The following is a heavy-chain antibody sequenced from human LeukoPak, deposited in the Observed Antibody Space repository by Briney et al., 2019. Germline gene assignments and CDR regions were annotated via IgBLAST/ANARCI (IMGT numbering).Heavy chain of an antibody. CDR3: ARTITIFGVDNDAFDI. V-gene: IGHV3-21*01. CDR1: GFTFSSYS. CDR2: ISSSSYI. J-gene: IGHJ3*02. D-gene: IGHD3-3*01. Sequence: GGSLRLTCAASGFTFSSYSMNWVRQAPGKGLEWVSSISSSSYIYYADSVKGRFTISRDNAKNSLYLQMNSLRAEDTAVYYCARTITIFGVDNDAFDIWGQGTMVTVSS.